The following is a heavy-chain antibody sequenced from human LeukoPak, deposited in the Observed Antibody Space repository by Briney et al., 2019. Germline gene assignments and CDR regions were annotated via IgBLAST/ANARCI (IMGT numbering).Heavy chain of an antibody. CDR3: ARILPLYYDSRAGPYGVDV. CDR1: GGTFSGYA. D-gene: IGHD3-22*01. J-gene: IGHJ6*02. V-gene: IGHV1-69*13. Sequence: ASVKVSCKASGGTFSGYAISWVRQAPGQGLEWMGGIIPIFGTANYAQKFQGRVTITADESTSTAYMELSSLRSEDTAVYYCARILPLYYDSRAGPYGVDVWGQGTTVTVSS. CDR2: IIPIFGTA.